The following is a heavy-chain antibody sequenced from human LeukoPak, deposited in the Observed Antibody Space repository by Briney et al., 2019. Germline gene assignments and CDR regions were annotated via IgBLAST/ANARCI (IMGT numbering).Heavy chain of an antibody. V-gene: IGHV3-30*18. CDR3: AKHNIMHGQAVAGTSNYYYGMDV. CDR2: ISYDGSTK. D-gene: IGHD6-19*01. Sequence: QPGGSLRLSCAASGFSFNRYAMSWVRQAPGKGLEWVAIISYDGSTKYYTDSVKGRFTISRDNSKNTLYLQMNSLRADDTAVYYCAKHNIMHGQAVAGTSNYYYGMDVWGQGTTVTVSS. CDR1: GFSFNRYA. J-gene: IGHJ6*02.